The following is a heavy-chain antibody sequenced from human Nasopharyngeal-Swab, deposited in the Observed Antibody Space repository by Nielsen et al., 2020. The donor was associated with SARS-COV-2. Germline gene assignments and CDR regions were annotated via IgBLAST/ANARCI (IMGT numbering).Heavy chain of an antibody. CDR3: ARARGAYRDYHYYYYPDV. J-gene: IGHJ6*03. V-gene: IGHV6-1*01. Sequence: SQTLSLTCAISGDSVSSSSAAWNWIRQSPSRGLEWLGRTYYRSKWYNDYAVSVKSRITINPDTSKNQFSLHLNSVTPDDTAVYYCARARGAYRDYHYYYYPDVWGKGTTVTVSS. CDR2: TYYRSKWYN. CDR1: GDSVSSSSAA. D-gene: IGHD4-17*01.